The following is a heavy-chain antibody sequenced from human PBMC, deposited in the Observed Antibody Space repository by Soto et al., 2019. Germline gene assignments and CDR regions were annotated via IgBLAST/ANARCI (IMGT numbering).Heavy chain of an antibody. V-gene: IGHV1-24*01. CDR2: FDPGDGET. J-gene: IGHJ5*02. CDR3: ATVVYSSSSGSVNWFDP. CDR1: GYTLTELS. D-gene: IGHD6-6*01. Sequence: GASVKVSCKVSGYTLTELSMHWVRQAPGKGLEWMGGFDPGDGETIYAQKFQGRVTMTEDTSTDTAYMELSSLRSEDTAVYYCATVVYSSSSGSVNWFDPWGQGTLVTVSS.